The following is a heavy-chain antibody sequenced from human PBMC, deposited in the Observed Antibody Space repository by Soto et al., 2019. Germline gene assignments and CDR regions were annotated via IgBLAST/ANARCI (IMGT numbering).Heavy chain of an antibody. CDR2: ISKSGTTT. CDR3: AKEGSRGYYDAFDI. Sequence: PGGSLRLSCAASGLTLSTYEMMWVRQAPGKGLEWVSYISKSGTTTYYADSVRGRFTISRDNAKDSLDLQMNSLRAEDTAVYYCAKEGSRGYYDAFDIWGQGTMVTV. J-gene: IGHJ3*02. CDR1: GLTLSTYE. D-gene: IGHD3-22*01. V-gene: IGHV3-48*03.